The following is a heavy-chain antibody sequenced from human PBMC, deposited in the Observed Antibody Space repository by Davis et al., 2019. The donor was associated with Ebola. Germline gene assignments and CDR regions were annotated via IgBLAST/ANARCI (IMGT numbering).Heavy chain of an antibody. CDR3: AIESTDYGDYHY. CDR1: GYTFTSYG. CDR2: ISAYNGNT. V-gene: IGHV1-18*01. Sequence: ASVKVSCKASGYTFTSYGISWVRQAPGQGLEWMGWISAYNGNTNYAQKLQGRVTMTTDTSTSTAYMELRSLRSDDTAVYYCAIESTDYGDYHYWGQGTLVTVSS. J-gene: IGHJ4*02. D-gene: IGHD4-17*01.